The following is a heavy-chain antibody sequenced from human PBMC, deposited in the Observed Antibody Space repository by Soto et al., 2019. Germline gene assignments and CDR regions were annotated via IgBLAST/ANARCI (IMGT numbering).Heavy chain of an antibody. D-gene: IGHD2-15*01. V-gene: IGHV4-31*03. CDR1: GGSISSGGYY. CDR3: AREVVVVAASSYNWFDP. Sequence: QVQLQESGPGLVKPSQTLSLTCTVSGGSISSGGYYWSWIRQHPGKGLEWIGYIYYSGSTYYNPSLKSGVTISVDTSKNQFSLKLRSVTAADTAVYYCAREVVVVAASSYNWFDPWGQGTLVTVSS. CDR2: IYYSGST. J-gene: IGHJ5*02.